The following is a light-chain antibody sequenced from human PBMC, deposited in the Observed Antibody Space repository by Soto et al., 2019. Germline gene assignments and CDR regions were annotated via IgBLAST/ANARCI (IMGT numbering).Light chain of an antibody. Sequence: DIVMTQSPDSLAVSLGERATINCKSSQSVLYSSNNKNYLAWYQQKPGQPPKLLIYWACTRESGVPDRFSGSWSATDVTLTISSLQAEDGVVYYCQQYYTAPWTFGQGTKVEIK. CDR2: WAC. V-gene: IGKV4-1*01. CDR3: QQYYTAPWT. J-gene: IGKJ1*01. CDR1: QSVLYSSNNKNY.